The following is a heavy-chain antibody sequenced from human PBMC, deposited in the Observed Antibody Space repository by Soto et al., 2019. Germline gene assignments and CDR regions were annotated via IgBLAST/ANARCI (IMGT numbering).Heavy chain of an antibody. D-gene: IGHD6-13*01. CDR1: GGSISSGGYY. CDR2: IYYSGST. CDR3: ARVNSSSWYEVDY. V-gene: IGHV4-31*03. Sequence: PSETLSLTCTGSGGSISSGGYYWSWIRQHPGKGLEWIGYIYYSGSTYYNPSLKSRVTISVDTSKNQFSLKLSSVTAADTAVYYCARVNSSSWYEVDYWGQGTLVTVSS. J-gene: IGHJ4*02.